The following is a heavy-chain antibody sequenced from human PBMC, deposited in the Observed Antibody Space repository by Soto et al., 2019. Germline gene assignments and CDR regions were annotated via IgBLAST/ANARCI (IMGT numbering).Heavy chain of an antibody. CDR3: ATKITFGGGYDY. V-gene: IGHV3-23*01. J-gene: IGHJ4*02. CDR2: ISGSGDSA. D-gene: IGHD3-16*01. Sequence: GGSLRLSCAASGFTFSDYGMNWIRQVPGKGLEWVSTISGSGDSAYYADSVKGRFTISRDNSKNTLYLQMASLRAEDTAIYYCATKITFGGGYDYWGQGTLVTVSS. CDR1: GFTFSDYG.